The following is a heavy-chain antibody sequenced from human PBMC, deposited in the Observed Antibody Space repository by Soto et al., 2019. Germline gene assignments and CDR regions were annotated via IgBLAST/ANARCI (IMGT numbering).Heavy chain of an antibody. CDR2: ISYIGNT. D-gene: IGHD4-17*01. J-gene: IGHJ4*02. CDR1: SGSISGYY. CDR3: ARFDFGDYRGLDY. V-gene: IGHV4-59*08. Sequence: QVHLQESGPGLGKPSETPALTCTVPSGSISGYYWSLIRQPPGKGLECIGYISYIGNTHYNPSLMSRVTISIDTSKNQFSLKVTSVTAADTAVYYCARFDFGDYRGLDYWGQGTLVTVSS.